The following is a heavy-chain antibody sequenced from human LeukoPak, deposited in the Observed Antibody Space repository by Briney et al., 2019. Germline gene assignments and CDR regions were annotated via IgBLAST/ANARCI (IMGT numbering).Heavy chain of an antibody. Sequence: GRSLRLSCAASGCTFSSYGMHWVRQAPGKGLGWVAVIWYDGSNKYYADSVKGRFTISRDNSKNTLYLQMNSLRAEDTAVYYCARDAAFPQYYYGSGSYYPDYWGQGTLVTVSS. CDR1: GCTFSSYG. CDR2: IWYDGSNK. CDR3: ARDAAFPQYYYGSGSYYPDY. J-gene: IGHJ4*02. V-gene: IGHV3-33*01. D-gene: IGHD3-10*01.